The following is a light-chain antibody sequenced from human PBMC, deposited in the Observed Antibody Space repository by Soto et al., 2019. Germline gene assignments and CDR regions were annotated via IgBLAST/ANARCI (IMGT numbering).Light chain of an antibody. Sequence: HSVLTQPPSASGTPGQRVTISCSGSSSNIGSNTVNWYYHLPGAAPKLLIYINNQRPSGVTDRFSGSKSGTSASLAISGLQSEDEVYYYCAAWDDRSNGYVFGTGTKLTVL. V-gene: IGLV1-44*01. CDR2: INN. J-gene: IGLJ1*01. CDR1: SSNIGSNT. CDR3: AAWDDRSNGYV.